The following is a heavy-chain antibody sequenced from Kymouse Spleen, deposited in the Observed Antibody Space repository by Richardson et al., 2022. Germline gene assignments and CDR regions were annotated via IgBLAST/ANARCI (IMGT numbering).Heavy chain of an antibody. D-gene: IGHD6-6*01. Sequence: EVQLVESGGGLVQPGGSLRLSCAASGFTFSSYSMNWVRQAPGKGLEWVSYISSSSSTIYYADSVKGRFTISRDNAKNSLYLQMNSLRDEDTAVYYCARDKIAARPYYYYYYGMDVWGQGTTVTVSS. CDR2: ISSSSSTI. V-gene: IGHV3-48*02. CDR3: ARDKIAARPYYYYYYGMDV. CDR1: GFTFSSYS. J-gene: IGHJ6*02.